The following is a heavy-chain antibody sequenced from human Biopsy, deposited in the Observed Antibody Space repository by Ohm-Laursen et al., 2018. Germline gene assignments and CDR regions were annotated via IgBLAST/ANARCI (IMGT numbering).Heavy chain of an antibody. CDR2: ISYDGYNK. CDR3: AKDGGPYCGGCELDY. J-gene: IGHJ4*02. V-gene: IGHV3-30*18. D-gene: IGHD2-21*01. CDR1: GFTFSNYG. Sequence: SLRLSCAAFGFTFSNYGMHWVRQTPGKGLESVALISYDGYNKWYADSVKGRFTISRDNSKNTLYLQMNSLRVEDTAVYYCAKDGGPYCGGCELDYWGQGTLVTASS.